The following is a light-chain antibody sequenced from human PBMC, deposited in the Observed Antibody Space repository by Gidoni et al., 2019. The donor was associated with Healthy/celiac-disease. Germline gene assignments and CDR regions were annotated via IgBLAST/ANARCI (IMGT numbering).Light chain of an antibody. CDR3: QQYNSYSFT. Sequence: DIQMTQSPSTLSASVGDRVTITCRASQSISSWLAWYQQKPGKAPKLLIYDASSLESGVPSRFSGSGSGTEFTLTISSLQPDDFATDYCQQYNSYSFTFGPXTKVDIK. V-gene: IGKV1-5*01. CDR2: DAS. J-gene: IGKJ3*01. CDR1: QSISSW.